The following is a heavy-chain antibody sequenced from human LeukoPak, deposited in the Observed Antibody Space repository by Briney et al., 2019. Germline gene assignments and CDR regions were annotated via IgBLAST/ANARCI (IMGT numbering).Heavy chain of an antibody. D-gene: IGHD2-2*01. V-gene: IGHV4-39*07. CDR3: AREITLVVPAGWFDP. CDR1: VDSIRSSSYY. J-gene: IGHJ5*02. Sequence: SHTQCLIYTVSVDSIRSSSYYWGSIRQPPGKGLGMIGPIYYSGSTCYNASVKSQDTISVDTSKNQLSPKQRSVCAADTAVYYCAREITLVVPAGWFDPWGQGTLVTVSS. CDR2: IYYSGST.